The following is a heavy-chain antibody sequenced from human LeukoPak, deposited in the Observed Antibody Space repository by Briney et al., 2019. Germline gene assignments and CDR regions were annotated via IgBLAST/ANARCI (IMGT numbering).Heavy chain of an antibody. Sequence: ASVKVSCKASGYTFTSYDINWVRQATGQGLEWMGWMNPNSGNTGYAQKFQGRVTITRNTSISTAYMELSSLRSEDTAVYYCARARIAVAAWFDPWGQGTLVTVSS. J-gene: IGHJ5*02. D-gene: IGHD6-19*01. CDR3: ARARIAVAAWFDP. CDR1: GYTFTSYD. V-gene: IGHV1-8*03. CDR2: MNPNSGNT.